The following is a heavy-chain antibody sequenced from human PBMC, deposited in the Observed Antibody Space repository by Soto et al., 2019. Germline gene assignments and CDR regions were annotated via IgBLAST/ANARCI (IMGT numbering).Heavy chain of an antibody. CDR1: GFTFSSYG. CDR3: VKDRVPAAIVTDY. J-gene: IGHJ4*02. D-gene: IGHD2-2*02. Sequence: PGGSLGLSCAASGFTFSSYGMHWVRQAPGKGLEWVAVISYDGSNKYYADSVKGRFTISRDNSKNTLYLQMNSLRAEDTAVYYYVKDRVPAAIVTDYWGQGTLVTVSS. V-gene: IGHV3-30*18. CDR2: ISYDGSNK.